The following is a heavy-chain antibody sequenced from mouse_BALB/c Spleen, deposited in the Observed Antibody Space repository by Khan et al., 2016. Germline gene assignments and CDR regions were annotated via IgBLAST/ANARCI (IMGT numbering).Heavy chain of an antibody. CDR2: ISSGSTNI. V-gene: IGHV5-17*02. Sequence: EVELVESGGDLVQPGGSRKLSCAASGFTFSGFGMHWVRQAPEKGLEWVAYISSGSTNIYYADTGKGRFTVAGNNSKNTLVMQITRRRSENTAMYYCVRRGGSDAMDYWGQGTSATVSS. CDR3: VRRGGSDAMDY. J-gene: IGHJ4*01. CDR1: GFTFSGFG.